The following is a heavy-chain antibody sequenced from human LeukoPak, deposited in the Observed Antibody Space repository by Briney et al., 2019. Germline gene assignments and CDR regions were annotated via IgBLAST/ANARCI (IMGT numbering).Heavy chain of an antibody. Sequence: PSETLSLTCTVSGGSISSSSYYWGWIRQPPGKGLEWIGSIYYSGSTYYNPSLKSRVTISVDTSKNQFSLKLSSVTAADTAVYYCAGNTAGDYYYYMDVWGKGTTVTVSS. J-gene: IGHJ6*03. CDR2: IYYSGST. CDR3: AGNTAGDYYYYMDV. V-gene: IGHV4-39*07. CDR1: GGSISSSSYY. D-gene: IGHD2-8*02.